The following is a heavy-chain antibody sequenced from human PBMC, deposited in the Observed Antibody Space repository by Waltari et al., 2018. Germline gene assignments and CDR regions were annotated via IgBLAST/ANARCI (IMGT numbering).Heavy chain of an antibody. J-gene: IGHJ4*02. CDR2: IRGSGGGT. V-gene: IGHV3-23*01. CDR3: AKAVNTMVDLDY. Sequence: EVQLLVSGGGLVQPGGSLRLSCAASGFTFSTYAMNWVSQAPGKGLEWVSAIRGSGGGTFYADSVKGRFTISRDNTKNTLYLQMNSLRAEDTAVYYCAKAVNTMVDLDYWGQGTLVTVSS. CDR1: GFTFSTYA. D-gene: IGHD4-17*01.